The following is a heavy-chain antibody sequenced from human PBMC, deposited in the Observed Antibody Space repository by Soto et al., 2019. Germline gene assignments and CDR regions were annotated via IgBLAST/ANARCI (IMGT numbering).Heavy chain of an antibody. CDR1: GGSISSGDYY. CDR3: ARGADHGQLYYGMDV. Sequence: SETLSLTCTVSGGSISSGDYYWSWIRQPPGKGLEWIGYIYYSGSTYYNPSLKSRITISVDTSKNQFSLKLSSVTAAETAVYYCARGADHGQLYYGMDVWGQGTTVTVSS. J-gene: IGHJ6*02. V-gene: IGHV4-30-4*01. D-gene: IGHD6-19*01. CDR2: IYYSGST.